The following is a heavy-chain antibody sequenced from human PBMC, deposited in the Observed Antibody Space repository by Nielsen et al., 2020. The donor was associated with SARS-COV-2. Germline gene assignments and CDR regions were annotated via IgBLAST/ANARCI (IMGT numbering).Heavy chain of an antibody. D-gene: IGHD1-14*01. V-gene: IGHV3-23*01. CDR3: AKDRIPDGLWEIDY. CDR1: GFTFGTYT. CDR2: ILGSGAAT. J-gene: IGHJ4*02. Sequence: GGSLRLSCTVSGFTFGTYTISWVRQPPGKGLQWVAGILGSGAATFYADSVKGRFTVSRDNSMNTVYLEMSRLGSEDTALYFCAKDRIPDGLWEIDYWGQGTRVTVSS.